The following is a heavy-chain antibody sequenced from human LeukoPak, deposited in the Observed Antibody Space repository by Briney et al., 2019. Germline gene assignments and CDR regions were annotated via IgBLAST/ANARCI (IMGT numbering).Heavy chain of an antibody. V-gene: IGHV3-23*01. J-gene: IGHJ4*02. D-gene: IGHD3-22*01. CDR2: ISGSGGST. CDR3: ARDAGPSNTYYYDSSGYYGYYFDY. CDR1: GFTFSSYA. Sequence: GGSLRLSCAASGFTFSSYAMSWVRQAPGKGLEWVSAISGSGGSTYYADSVKGRFTISRDNSKNTLYLQMNSLRAEDTAVYYCARDAGPSNTYYYDSSGYYGYYFDYWGQGTLVTVS.